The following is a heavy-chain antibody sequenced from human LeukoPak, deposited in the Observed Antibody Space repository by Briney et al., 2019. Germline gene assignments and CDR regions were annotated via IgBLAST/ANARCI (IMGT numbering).Heavy chain of an antibody. Sequence: GGSLRLSCAASGFTFSGYGMHWVRQAPGKGLEWVAFIHYDGARSYYADSVKGRFAISRDNSRNTLYLQMNSLRPEDTAVYYCAKAIWVAATSSWFCLDYWGQGTLVTVSS. CDR3: AKAIWVAATSSWFCLDY. J-gene: IGHJ4*02. CDR1: GFTFSGYG. V-gene: IGHV3-30*02. CDR2: IHYDGARS. D-gene: IGHD3-10*01.